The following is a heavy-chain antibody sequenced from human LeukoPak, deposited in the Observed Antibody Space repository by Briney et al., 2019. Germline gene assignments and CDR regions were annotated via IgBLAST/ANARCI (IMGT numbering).Heavy chain of an antibody. D-gene: IGHD3-22*01. J-gene: IGHJ3*01. CDR1: GYSFSAYW. CDR3: ARPNITSYYDSRGYDAFDV. Sequence: GASLKISCQGSGYSFSAYWIAWVRQMPGKGLEWMGIIYPDDSDTRYSPSFQGQVTISADKSVSTAYLQWSSLKASDTATYFCARPNITSYYDSRGYDAFDVWGQGTIVTVSS. CDR2: IYPDDSDT. V-gene: IGHV5-51*01.